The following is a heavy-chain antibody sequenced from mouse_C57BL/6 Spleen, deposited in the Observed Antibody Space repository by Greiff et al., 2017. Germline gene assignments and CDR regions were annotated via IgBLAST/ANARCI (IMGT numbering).Heavy chain of an antibody. V-gene: IGHV5-17*01. J-gene: IGHJ4*01. Sequence: DVQLVESGGGLVKPGGSLKLSCAASGFTFSDYGMHWVRQAPEKGLEWVAYISSGSSTIYYADTVKGRFTISRDNAKNTLFLQMTSLRSEDTAMYYCARGNLDAMDYWGQGTSVTVSS. CDR2: ISSGSSTI. CDR1: GFTFSDYG. D-gene: IGHD2-1*01. CDR3: ARGNLDAMDY.